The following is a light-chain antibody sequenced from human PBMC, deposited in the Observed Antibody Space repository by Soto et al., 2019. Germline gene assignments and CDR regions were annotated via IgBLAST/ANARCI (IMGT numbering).Light chain of an antibody. Sequence: DIQMTQSPSTLSASVGDRVTITCRASQSISSWLAWYQQKPGKAPKLLIYDASSLESGVPSRFSGSGSGTEFTLTIISPQPDDFATYYCQQYNSYSWTFGQGTKVEIK. V-gene: IGKV1-5*01. J-gene: IGKJ1*01. CDR1: QSISSW. CDR2: DAS. CDR3: QQYNSYSWT.